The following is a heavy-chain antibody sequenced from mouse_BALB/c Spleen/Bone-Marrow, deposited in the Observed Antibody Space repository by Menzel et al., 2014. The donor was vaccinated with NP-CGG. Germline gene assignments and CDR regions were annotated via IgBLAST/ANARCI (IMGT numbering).Heavy chain of an antibody. CDR1: GFNIKDTY. CDR2: IDPANGNT. D-gene: IGHD2-4*01. Sequence: EVHLVESGAELVKPGASVKLSCTASGFNIKDTYIHWVKQRPEQGLEWIGRIDPANGNTQYDPKFQGKATITADTSSSTTCLQLSGLTSEDTAVYFCARRFDYEDYCGQGTTRTVSS. V-gene: IGHV14-3*02. CDR3: ARRFDYEDY. J-gene: IGHJ2*01.